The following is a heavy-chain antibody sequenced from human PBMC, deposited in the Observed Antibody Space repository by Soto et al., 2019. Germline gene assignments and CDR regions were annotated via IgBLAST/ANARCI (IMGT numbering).Heavy chain of an antibody. CDR2: ISYDGSNK. V-gene: IGHV3-30*18. J-gene: IGHJ4*02. CDR3: AKDLQDYYDFWSGYDY. D-gene: IGHD3-3*01. Sequence: GGSLRLSCAASGFTSSSYGMHWVRQAPGKGLEWVAVISYDGSNKYYADSVKGRFTISRDNSKNTLYLQMNSLRADDTAVYYCAKDLQDYYDFWSGYDYWGQGTLVTVSS. CDR1: GFTSSSYG.